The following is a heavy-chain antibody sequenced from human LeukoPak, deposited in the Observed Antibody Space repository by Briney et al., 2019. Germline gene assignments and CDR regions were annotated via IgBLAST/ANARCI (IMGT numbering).Heavy chain of an antibody. CDR1: GGSIGSYC. D-gene: IGHD6-19*01. J-gene: IGHJ4*02. CDR3: ARDAPSSSHFDY. CDR2: IYYSGST. Sequence: SETLSLTCTVSGGSIGSYCWSWIRQPPGKGLDWIGYIYYSGSTNYNPSLKSRVTMSVDTSKNQFSLKLRSVTAADTAIYYCARDAPSSSHFDYWGQGTLVTVSS. V-gene: IGHV4-59*01.